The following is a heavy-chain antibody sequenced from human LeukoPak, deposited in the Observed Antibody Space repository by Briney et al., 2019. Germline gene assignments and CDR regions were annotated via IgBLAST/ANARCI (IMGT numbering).Heavy chain of an antibody. CDR2: ISDDSKYI. J-gene: IGHJ3*02. CDR1: GFTFGSYS. V-gene: IGHV3-21*04. D-gene: IGHD5-12*01. Sequence: GGSLRLSCAASGFTFGSYSMNWVRQAPGKGLEWVSSISDDSKYIYYADSVKGRFSISRDNSKNTLYLQMNSLRAEDTAVYYCARGGGYDVDAFDIWGQGTMVTVSS. CDR3: ARGGGYDVDAFDI.